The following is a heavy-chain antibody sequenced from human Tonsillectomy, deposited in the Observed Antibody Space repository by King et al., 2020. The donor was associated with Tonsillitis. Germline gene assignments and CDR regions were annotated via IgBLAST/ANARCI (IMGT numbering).Heavy chain of an antibody. CDR2: IIPIIGTT. CDR3: AKDSGGRGDYYYGMDV. V-gene: IGHV1-69*01. Sequence: QQQLVQSGAEVKKPGSSVKVSCKASGGTFSSYAISWVRQAPGVGLEWMGGIIPIIGTTNHAQKFQGRLTITADESTSTAYMELSSLRSEDTAVYYCAKDSGGRGDYYYGMDVWGQGTTVTVSS. CDR1: GGTFSSYA. J-gene: IGHJ6*02. D-gene: IGHD5-12*01.